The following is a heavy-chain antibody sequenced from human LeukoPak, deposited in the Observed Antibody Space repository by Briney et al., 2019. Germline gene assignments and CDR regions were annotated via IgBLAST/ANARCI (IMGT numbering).Heavy chain of an antibody. CDR1: GFSFKDYV. CDR3: AKDMTYYDILTTYYTGDYYGMDV. Sequence: GGSLRLSCATSGFSFKDYVMHWVRQAPGKGLEWVSYIGGDGSSILYADSVKGRFVISRDNSKNSLYLQINSLRSEDTGFYYCAKDMTYYDILTTYYTGDYYGMDVWGRGTTVTVSS. D-gene: IGHD3-9*01. J-gene: IGHJ6*02. CDR2: IGGDGSSI. V-gene: IGHV3-43*02.